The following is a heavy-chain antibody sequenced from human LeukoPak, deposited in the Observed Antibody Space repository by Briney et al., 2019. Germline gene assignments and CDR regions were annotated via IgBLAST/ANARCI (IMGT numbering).Heavy chain of an antibody. CDR1: GYTFTGYY. CDR2: INPNSGGT. J-gene: IGHJ4*02. Sequence: ASVKVSCKASGYTFTGYYMHWVRQAPGQGLEWMEWINPNSGGTNYAQKFQGRVTMTRDTSISTAYMELSRLRSDDTAVYYCARGREPDYGDYGETYFDYWGQGTLVTVSS. D-gene: IGHD4-17*01. V-gene: IGHV1-2*02. CDR3: ARGREPDYGDYGETYFDY.